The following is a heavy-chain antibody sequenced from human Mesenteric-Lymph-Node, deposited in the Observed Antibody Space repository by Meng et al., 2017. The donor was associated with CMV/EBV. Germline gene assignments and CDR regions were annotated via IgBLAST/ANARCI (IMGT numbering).Heavy chain of an antibody. CDR1: GYSFTSYW. CDR2: IYPGDSDT. Sequence: GGSLRLSCKGSGYSFTSYWIGWVRQMPGKGLEWKGIIYPGDSDTRYSPSFQGQVTISADKSISTAYLQWRSLKASDTAMYYCARHLNKLGMDVWGQGTTVTVSS. CDR3: ARHLNKLGMDV. D-gene: IGHD2/OR15-2a*01. J-gene: IGHJ6*02. V-gene: IGHV5-51*01.